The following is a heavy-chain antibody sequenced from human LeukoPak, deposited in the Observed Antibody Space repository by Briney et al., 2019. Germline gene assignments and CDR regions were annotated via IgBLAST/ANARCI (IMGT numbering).Heavy chain of an antibody. CDR3: ARGPIVANSEYYYYGTDV. Sequence: GASVKVSCKASGYTFTSYDINWVRQATGQGLEWMGWMNPNSGNTGYAQKFQGRVTMTRNTSISTAYMELSSLRSEDTAVYYCARGPIVANSEYYYYGTDVWGQGTTVTVSS. CDR1: GYTFTSYD. V-gene: IGHV1-8*01. CDR2: MNPNSGNT. D-gene: IGHD5-12*01. J-gene: IGHJ6*02.